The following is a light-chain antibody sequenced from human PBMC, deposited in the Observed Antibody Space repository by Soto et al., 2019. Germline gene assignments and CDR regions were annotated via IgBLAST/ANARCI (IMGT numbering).Light chain of an antibody. Sequence: DIQMTQSPSTLSASVGDRVTITCRASQSISGWLAWYQQKPGKAPKLLIYKTSSLESGVPSRFSGSGSGTEFTLTISSLQPDDFAVYYCQQYHFSPETFGQGTKVEIK. CDR1: QSISGW. CDR3: QQYHFSPET. V-gene: IGKV1-5*03. CDR2: KTS. J-gene: IGKJ1*01.